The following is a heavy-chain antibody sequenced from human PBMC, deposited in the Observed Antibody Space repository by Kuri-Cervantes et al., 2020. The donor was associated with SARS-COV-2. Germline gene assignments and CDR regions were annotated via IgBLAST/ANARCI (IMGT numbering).Heavy chain of an antibody. CDR1: GFTFSSYS. CDR2: ISNSGSYI. Sequence: GGPLRLSCAVSGFTFSSYSMSWVRQAPGKGLEWVSSISNSGSYIYYADSVRGRFTISRDNAKNSLYLQMDSLRAEDTAVYYCARDCYDFNNGYYTGQFAYWGQGTLVTGSS. CDR3: ARDCYDFNNGYYTGQFAY. V-gene: IGHV3-21*01. J-gene: IGHJ4*02. D-gene: IGHD3-3*01.